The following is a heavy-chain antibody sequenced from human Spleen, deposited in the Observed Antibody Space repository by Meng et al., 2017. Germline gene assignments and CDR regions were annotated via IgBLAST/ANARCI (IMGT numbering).Heavy chain of an antibody. J-gene: IGHJ4*02. CDR1: GGSFSGYY. V-gene: IGHV4-34*01. D-gene: IGHD6-25*01. CDR2: INHSGST. Sequence: SETLSLTCAVYGGSFSGYYWSWIRQPPGKGLEWIGEINHSGSTNYNPSLKSRVTISVDTSKNQFSLKLSSVTAADTAVYYCARAAARAGFGYWGQGTLVTVSS. CDR3: ARAAARAGFGY.